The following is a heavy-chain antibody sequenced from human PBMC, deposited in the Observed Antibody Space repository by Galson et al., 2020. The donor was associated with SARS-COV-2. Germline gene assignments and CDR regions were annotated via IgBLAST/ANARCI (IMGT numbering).Heavy chain of an antibody. CDR3: ARDEGIRGYNYGRLYYGMDV. CDR2: ISTSSSYT. D-gene: IGHD5-18*01. V-gene: IGHV3-21*01. CDR1: GFPFSTYR. J-gene: IGHJ6*02. Sequence: NSGGSLRLSCAASGFPFSTYRMHWVRLAPGKGLEWVSSISTSSSYTYYVDSVKGRFSISRDNPRNSLYLQMNSLRAEDTAVYYCARDEGIRGYNYGRLYYGMDVWGQGTTVTVSS.